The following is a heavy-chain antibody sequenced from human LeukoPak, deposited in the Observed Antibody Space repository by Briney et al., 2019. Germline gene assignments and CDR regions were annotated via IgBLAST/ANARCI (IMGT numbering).Heavy chain of an antibody. CDR3: ARSHYGGAFDI. J-gene: IGHJ3*02. CDR2: INHSGST. CDR1: GGSFSGYY. D-gene: IGHD3-16*01. Sequence: SETLSLTCAVYGGSFSGYYWSWIRQPPGKGLEWIGEINHSGSTNYNPSLKSRVTISVDTSKNQFSLKLSSVTAADTAVYYCARSHYGGAFDIWGQGTMVTVSS. V-gene: IGHV4-34*01.